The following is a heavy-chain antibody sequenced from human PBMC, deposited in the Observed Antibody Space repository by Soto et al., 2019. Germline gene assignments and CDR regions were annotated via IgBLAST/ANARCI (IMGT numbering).Heavy chain of an antibody. CDR2: IHYSRNT. Sequence: QVQLQESGPGLVKPSQTLSLTCTVSGDSIGTGGYYWDWIRQHPGKGPEWIGYIHYSRNTYYNPSLKSRLTISLDTSKKQFSLHLSSVTAADTAVSYCAMNHDDISGRTPLLFDSWGQGTLVTVSS. J-gene: IGHJ4*02. CDR1: GDSIGTGGYY. D-gene: IGHD3-22*01. V-gene: IGHV4-31*03. CDR3: AMNHDDISGRTPLLFDS.